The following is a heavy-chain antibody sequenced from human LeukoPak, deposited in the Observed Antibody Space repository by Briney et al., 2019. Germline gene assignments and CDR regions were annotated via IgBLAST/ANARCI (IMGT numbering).Heavy chain of an antibody. CDR1: GGTFSSYA. D-gene: IGHD3-3*01. J-gene: IGHJ5*02. CDR3: ARDAGIFGVVMARNWFDP. V-gene: IGHV1-69*04. Sequence: SVKVSCKASGGTFSSYAISWVRQAPGQGLEWKGRIIPILGIANYAQKFQGRVTITADKSTSTAYMELSSLRSEDTAVYYRARDAGIFGVVMARNWFDPWGQGTLVTVSS. CDR2: IIPILGIA.